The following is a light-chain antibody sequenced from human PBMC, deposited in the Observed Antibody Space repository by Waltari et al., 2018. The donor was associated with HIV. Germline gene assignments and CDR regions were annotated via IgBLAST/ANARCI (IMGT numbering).Light chain of an antibody. Sequence: EIFLTQSPATLSVSPGDRATLSCRASQSVSTNLAWYQFKPCQAPRLLIRAASTRASGVPARFSGSGSGAEFTLAISSLQSEDFALYYCQQYENWPYTFGQGTKVEIK. CDR3: QQYENWPYT. V-gene: IGKV3-15*01. CDR1: QSVSTN. CDR2: AAS. J-gene: IGKJ2*01.